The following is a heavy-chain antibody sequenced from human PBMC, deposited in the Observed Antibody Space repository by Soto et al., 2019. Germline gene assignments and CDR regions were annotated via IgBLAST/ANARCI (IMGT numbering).Heavy chain of an antibody. J-gene: IGHJ4*02. CDR1: GGTFSSYA. CDR3: ARGVVVAALHMDY. D-gene: IGHD2-15*01. V-gene: IGHV1-69*13. CDR2: IIPIFGTA. Sequence: ASVKVSCKASGGTFSSYAISWVRQAPGQGLEWMGGIIPIFGTANYAQKFQGRVTITADESTSTAYMELSSLRSEDTAVYHCARGVVVAALHMDYWGQGTLVTVSS.